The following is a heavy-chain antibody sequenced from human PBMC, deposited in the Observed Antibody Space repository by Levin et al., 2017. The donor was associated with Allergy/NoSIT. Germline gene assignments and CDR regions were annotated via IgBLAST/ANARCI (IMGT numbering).Heavy chain of an antibody. J-gene: IGHJ4*02. CDR2: CRDKANSYTT. V-gene: IGHV3-72*01. CDR3: ARELSNGWYCFDY. CDR1: GFTFSDHY. Sequence: PGGSLRLSCAASGFTFSDHYMDWVRQAPGKGLEWVGRCRDKANSYTTEYAASVKGRFTISRDDSKNSLYLQMNSLKTEDTAVYYCARELSNGWYCFDYWGQGTLVTVSS. D-gene: IGHD6-19*01.